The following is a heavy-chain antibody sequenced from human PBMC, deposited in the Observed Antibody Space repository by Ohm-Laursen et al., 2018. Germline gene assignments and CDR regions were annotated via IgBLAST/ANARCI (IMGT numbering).Heavy chain of an antibody. CDR2: ISSSGTTK. D-gene: IGHD1-7*01. J-gene: IGHJ4*02. V-gene: IGHV3-11*01. CDR3: ARRSITGTAEFDY. Sequence: SLRLSCAASGFTFSDYYMSWIRQAPGKGLEWVSYISSSGTTKYYADSVKGRFTISRDNANKSLYLQMNSLRAEDTAVYYCARRSITGTAEFDYWGQGTLVPVSS. CDR1: GFTFSDYY.